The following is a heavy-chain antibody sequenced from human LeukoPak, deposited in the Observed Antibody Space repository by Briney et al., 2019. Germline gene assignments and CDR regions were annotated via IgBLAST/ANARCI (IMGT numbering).Heavy chain of an antibody. CDR1: GYTFTGYY. CDR2: INPNSGGT. CDR3: ARDPSHWFDP. J-gene: IGHJ5*02. V-gene: IGHV1-2*02. Sequence: ASVTVSCKSSGYTFTGYYMHWVRQAPGQGLEWMGWINPNSGGTNYAQKFQGRVTMTRDTSISTAYMELSRLRSDDTAVYYCARDPSHWFDPWGQGTLVTVSS.